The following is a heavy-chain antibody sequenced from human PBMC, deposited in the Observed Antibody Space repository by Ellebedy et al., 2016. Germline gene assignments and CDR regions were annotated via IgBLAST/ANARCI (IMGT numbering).Heavy chain of an antibody. CDR2: INPSGGST. CDR1: GYTFTSNS. D-gene: IGHD1-14*01. J-gene: IGHJ5*02. CDR3: ARGQAYNSNLFDP. V-gene: IGHV1-46*01. Sequence: ASVKVSCXASGYTFTSNSIHWVRQAPGQGLEWMGIINPSGGSTSYAQKFQGRVTMTRDTSTTTVYMELSSLRSEDTAVYYCARGQAYNSNLFDPWGQGTLVTVSS.